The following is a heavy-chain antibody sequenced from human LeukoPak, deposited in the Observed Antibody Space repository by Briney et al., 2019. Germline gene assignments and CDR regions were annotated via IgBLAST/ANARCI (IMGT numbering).Heavy chain of an antibody. CDR3: AKDRLFLNYYDSSGYYYDWFDP. Sequence: GGSLRLSXAASGFTFSSYAMSWVRQAPGKGLEWVSAISGSGGSTYYADSVKGRFTISRDNSKNTLYLQMNSLRAEDTAVYYCAKDRLFLNYYDSSGYYYDWFDPWGQGTLVTVSS. CDR2: ISGSGGST. D-gene: IGHD3-22*01. J-gene: IGHJ5*02. CDR1: GFTFSSYA. V-gene: IGHV3-23*01.